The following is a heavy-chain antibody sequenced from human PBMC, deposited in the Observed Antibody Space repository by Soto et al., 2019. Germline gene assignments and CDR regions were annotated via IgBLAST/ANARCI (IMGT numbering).Heavy chain of an antibody. CDR2: ISAYNGNT. Sequence: ASVKVSCKASGYTFTSYGISWVRQAPGQGLEWMGWISAYNGNTNYAQSLQGRVTMTTDTSTTTAYMELRSLESDDTAVYYCARVSPSSRAAEPWGQGTLVTVSS. J-gene: IGHJ4*02. CDR1: GYTFTSYG. CDR3: ARVSPSSRAAEP. V-gene: IGHV1-18*01. D-gene: IGHD6-13*01.